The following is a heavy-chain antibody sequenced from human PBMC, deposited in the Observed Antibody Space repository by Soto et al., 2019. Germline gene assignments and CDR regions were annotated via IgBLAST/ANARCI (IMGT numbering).Heavy chain of an antibody. J-gene: IGHJ4*02. V-gene: IGHV1-3*01. CDR2: INAGNGNT. Sequence: QVQLVQSGAEVKKPGASVKVSCKASGYTFTSYAMHWVRQAPGQRLEWMGWINAGNGNTKYSQKFQGRVTITRDTSASTAYMELSSLRSEDTAVYYCARAGYDSSGYGLGDYWGQGTLVTVSS. D-gene: IGHD3-22*01. CDR1: GYTFTSYA. CDR3: ARAGYDSSGYGLGDY.